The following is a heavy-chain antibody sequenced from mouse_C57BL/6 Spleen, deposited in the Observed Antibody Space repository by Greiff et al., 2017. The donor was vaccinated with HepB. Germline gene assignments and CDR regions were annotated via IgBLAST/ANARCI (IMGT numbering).Heavy chain of an antibody. J-gene: IGHJ2*01. CDR3: ARWNSSGYGY. CDR1: GYAFSSSW. V-gene: IGHV1-82*01. CDR2: IYPGDGDT. D-gene: IGHD3-2*02. Sequence: VQRVESGPELVKPGASVKISCKASGYAFSSSWMNWVKQRPGKGLEWIGRIYPGDGDTNYNGKFKGKATLTADKSSSTAYMQLSSLTSEDSAVYFCARWNSSGYGYWGQGTTLTVSS.